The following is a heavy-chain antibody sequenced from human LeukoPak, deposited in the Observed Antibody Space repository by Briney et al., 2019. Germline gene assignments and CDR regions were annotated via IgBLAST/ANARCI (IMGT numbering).Heavy chain of an antibody. CDR3: ARGASGVGYCSSTSCYDY. V-gene: IGHV1-18*01. CDR2: ISAYNGNT. Sequence: GASVKVSCKASGYTFTNYGISWGRQAPGQGLEWMGWISAYNGNTDYAQKLQGRVTMTTDTSTSTAYMELRSLRSDDTAVYYCARGASGVGYCSSTSCYDYWGQGTLVTVSS. CDR1: GYTFTNYG. J-gene: IGHJ4*02. D-gene: IGHD2-2*01.